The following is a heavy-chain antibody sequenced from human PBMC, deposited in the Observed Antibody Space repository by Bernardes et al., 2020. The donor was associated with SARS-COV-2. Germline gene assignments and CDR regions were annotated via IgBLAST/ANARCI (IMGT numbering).Heavy chain of an antibody. CDR2: IYSGGST. D-gene: IGHD3-10*01. Sequence: GGSLRLSCAASGFTVSSNYMSWVRQAPGKGLEWVSVIYSGGSTYYADSVKGRFTISRDNSKNTLYLQMNSLRAEDTAVYYCARESMVRGVISSEDYYYYYGMDVWGQGTTVTVSS. J-gene: IGHJ6*02. CDR1: GFTVSSNY. V-gene: IGHV3-53*01. CDR3: ARESMVRGVISSEDYYYYYGMDV.